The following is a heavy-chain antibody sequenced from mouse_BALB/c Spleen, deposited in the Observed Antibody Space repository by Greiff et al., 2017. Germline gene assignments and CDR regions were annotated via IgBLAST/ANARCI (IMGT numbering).Heavy chain of an antibody. D-gene: IGHD3-3*01. V-gene: IGHV1-54*01. CDR2: INPGSGGT. J-gene: IGHJ4*01. CDR3: AREGRDNAMDY. Sequence: QVQLQQSGAELVRPGTSVKVSCKASGYAFTNYLIEWVKQRPGQGLEWIGVINPGSGGTNYNEKFKGKATLTADKSSSTAYMQLSSLTSDDSAVYFCAREGRDNAMDYWGQGTSVTVSS. CDR1: GYAFTNYL.